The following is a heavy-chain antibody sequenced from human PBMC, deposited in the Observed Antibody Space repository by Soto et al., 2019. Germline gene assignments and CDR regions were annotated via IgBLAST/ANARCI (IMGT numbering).Heavy chain of an antibody. CDR1: GGSISSGDYY. V-gene: IGHV4-30-4*01. Sequence: SETLSLTCTVSGGSISSGDYYWSWIRQPPGKGLEWIGYIYYSGSTYYNPSLKSRVTISVDTSKNQFSLKLSSVTAADTAVYYCARVWDDNWFDPWGQGTLVTVSS. D-gene: IGHD1-26*01. CDR2: IYYSGST. J-gene: IGHJ5*02. CDR3: ARVWDDNWFDP.